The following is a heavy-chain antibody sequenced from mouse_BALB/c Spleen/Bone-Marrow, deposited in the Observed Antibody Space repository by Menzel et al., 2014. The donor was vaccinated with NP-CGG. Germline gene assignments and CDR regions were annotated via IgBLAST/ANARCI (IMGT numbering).Heavy chain of an antibody. V-gene: IGHV14-3*02. CDR2: IDPANGNT. CDR3: ARYDYGWYFYV. D-gene: IGHD1-1*01. CDR1: GFNIKDTY. J-gene: IGHJ1*01. Sequence: VQLQQSGAELVKPGASVKLSCTASGFNIKDTYMHWVKQRPEQGLEWIGRIDPANGNTKYDPKFQGKATITADTSSNTAFLQLSSLTSEDTAVYYCARYDYGWYFYVWGAGTTVTVSS.